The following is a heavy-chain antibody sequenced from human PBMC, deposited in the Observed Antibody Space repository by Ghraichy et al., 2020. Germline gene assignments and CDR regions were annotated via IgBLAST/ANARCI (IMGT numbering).Heavy chain of an antibody. CDR3: ASARWDY. V-gene: IGHV4-4*02. Sequence: SETLSLTCAVSGDSIDADHWWSWVRQPPGKGLEWIGEIYRSGSTNYNPSLKSRVTVSVDKSKNQFSLKLTSVTAADTAVYYCASARWDYWGQGTLVTVSS. CDR1: GDSIDADHW. D-gene: IGHD6-6*01. CDR2: IYRSGST. J-gene: IGHJ4*02.